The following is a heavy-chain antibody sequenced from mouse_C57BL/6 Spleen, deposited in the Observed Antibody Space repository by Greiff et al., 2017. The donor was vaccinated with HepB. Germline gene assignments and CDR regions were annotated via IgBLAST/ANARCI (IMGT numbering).Heavy chain of an antibody. CDR2: ISDGGSYT. CDR3: ARDRTAQALYYYAMDY. D-gene: IGHD3-2*02. CDR1: GFTFSSYA. V-gene: IGHV5-4*01. Sequence: EVKLVESGGGLVKPGGSLKLSCAASGFTFSSYAMSWVRQTPEKRLEWVATISDGGSYTYYPDKVKGRFTISRDNAKNNLYLQMSHLKSEDTAMYYCARDRTAQALYYYAMDYWGQGTSVTVSS. J-gene: IGHJ4*01.